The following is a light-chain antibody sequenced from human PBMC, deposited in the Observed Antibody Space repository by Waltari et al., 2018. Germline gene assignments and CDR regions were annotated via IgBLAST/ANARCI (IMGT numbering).Light chain of an antibody. CDR3: SSYTSSSTL. V-gene: IGLV2-14*01. J-gene: IGLJ2*01. CDR2: DVS. Sequence: QSALTQPASVSGSPGQSITISCTGTSSDVGGYNSVSWYQQHPGKAPKLMIYDVSKRPSGVPNRFSGSKSGNTASLTISGLQAEDEADYYCSSYTSSSTLIGGGTKLTVL. CDR1: SSDVGGYNS.